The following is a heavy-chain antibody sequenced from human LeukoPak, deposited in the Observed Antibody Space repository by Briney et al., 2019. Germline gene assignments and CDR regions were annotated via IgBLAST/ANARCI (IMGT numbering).Heavy chain of an antibody. CDR3: AKSPLRSCTGAICYPFDY. CDR2: TTGSTSDT. V-gene: IGHV3-23*01. Sequence: GGSLRLSCTVSGFTVSSNSMSWVRQAPGKGLEWVAATTGSTSDTYHTDSVKGRFAISRDNSKNTLYLQMFSLRAEDTAIYYCAKSPLRSCTGAICYPFDYWGQGTLVTVSS. D-gene: IGHD2-15*01. J-gene: IGHJ4*02. CDR1: GFTVSSNS.